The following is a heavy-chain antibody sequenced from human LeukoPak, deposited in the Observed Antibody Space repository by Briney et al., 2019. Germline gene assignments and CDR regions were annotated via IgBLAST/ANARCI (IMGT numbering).Heavy chain of an antibody. J-gene: IGHJ4*02. D-gene: IGHD2-15*01. CDR2: IKSKTDGGTT. CDR3: TNTVVVVASTGFDY. Sequence: GGSLRLSCAASGFTFTNAWMSWIRQAPGKGLEWVGRIKSKTDGGTTDYAAPVKGRFTISRDDSKNTLYLQMNSLETEDTAVYYCTNTVVVVASTGFDYWGQGTLVTVSS. CDR1: GFTFTNAW. V-gene: IGHV3-15*01.